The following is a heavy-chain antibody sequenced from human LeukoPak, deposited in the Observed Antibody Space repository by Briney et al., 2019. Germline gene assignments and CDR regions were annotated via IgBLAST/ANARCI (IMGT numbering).Heavy chain of an antibody. D-gene: IGHD3-10*01. V-gene: IGHV3-23*01. Sequence: PCKASGGTFSSYAMSWVRQAPGKGLEWVSAISGSGGSTYYADSVKGRFTISRDNSKNTLYLQMNSLRAEDTAVYYCAKGRVRGVGAAFDIWGQGTVVTVSS. CDR2: ISGSGGST. CDR3: AKGRVRGVGAAFDI. J-gene: IGHJ3*02. CDR1: GGTFSSYA.